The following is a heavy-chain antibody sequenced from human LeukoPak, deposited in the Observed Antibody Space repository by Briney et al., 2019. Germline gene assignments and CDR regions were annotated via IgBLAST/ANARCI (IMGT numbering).Heavy chain of an antibody. CDR2: MFSRGSP. V-gene: IGHV4-59*08. CDR3: ARGRTWLDP. Sequence: PSETLSLTCLVSGDSMSIYYWSWLRQPPGKGLEWIGNMFSRGSPDYNPSLKSRVTISVDTSKNQFSLKLSSVTAADTAVYYCARGRTWLDPWGQGTLVTVSS. J-gene: IGHJ5*02. CDR1: GDSMSIYY. D-gene: IGHD2-15*01.